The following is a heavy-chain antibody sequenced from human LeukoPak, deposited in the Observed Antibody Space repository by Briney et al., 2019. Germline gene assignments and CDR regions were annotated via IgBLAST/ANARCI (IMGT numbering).Heavy chain of an antibody. CDR1: GYSFTTYW. Sequence: GESLKISCKASGYSFTTYWIGWVRQMPGKGLEWMGIIYPGDSDTRYSPSFQGQVTISADKSISTAYLQWSSLKASDTAMYYCARTGYSSSWPYYYYYYMDVWGKGTTVTVSS. CDR3: ARTGYSSSWPYYYYYYMDV. V-gene: IGHV5-51*01. J-gene: IGHJ6*03. D-gene: IGHD6-13*01. CDR2: IYPGDSDT.